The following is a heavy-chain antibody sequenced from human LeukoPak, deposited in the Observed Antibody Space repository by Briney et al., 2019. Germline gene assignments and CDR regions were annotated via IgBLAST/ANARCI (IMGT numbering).Heavy chain of an antibody. D-gene: IGHD1-26*01. Sequence: GGSLRLSCAASGFTFNNYAMSWVRQAPGRGLEWVSAISGVGYSTYYADSVKGRFTISRDNSKNTLYLQMNSLRAEDTAIYYCAKISREGATTGPGGPGNFDYWGQGTLVTVSS. CDR3: AKISREGATTGPGGPGNFDY. J-gene: IGHJ4*02. CDR2: ISGVGYST. CDR1: GFTFNNYA. V-gene: IGHV3-23*01.